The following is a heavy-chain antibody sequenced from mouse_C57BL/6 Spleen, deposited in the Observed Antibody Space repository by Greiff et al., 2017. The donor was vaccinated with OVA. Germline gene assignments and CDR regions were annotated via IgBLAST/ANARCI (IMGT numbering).Heavy chain of an antibody. Sequence: EVHLVESGGGLVKPGGSLKLSCAASGFTFSSYAMSWVRQTPEKRLEWVATISDGGSYTYYPDNVKGRFTISRDNAKNNLYLQMSHLKSEDTAMYYCARVYDYDGYFDYWGQGTTLTVSS. D-gene: IGHD2-4*01. J-gene: IGHJ2*01. V-gene: IGHV5-4*01. CDR3: ARVYDYDGYFDY. CDR1: GFTFSSYA. CDR2: ISDGGSYT.